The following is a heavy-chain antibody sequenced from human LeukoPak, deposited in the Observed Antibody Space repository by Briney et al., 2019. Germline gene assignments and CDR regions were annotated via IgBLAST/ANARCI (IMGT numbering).Heavy chain of an antibody. J-gene: IGHJ4*02. CDR3: AGDFGSGSYRFDY. Sequence: SETLSLTCTVSGGSISSSSYYWGWIRQPPGKGLEWIGYIYHSGSTTYNPSLKSRLTISLDRSKNQFSLKLSSVTAADTAVYYCAGDFGSGSYRFDYWGQGTLVTVSS. D-gene: IGHD3-10*01. CDR2: IYHSGST. CDR1: GGSISSSSYY. V-gene: IGHV4-39*07.